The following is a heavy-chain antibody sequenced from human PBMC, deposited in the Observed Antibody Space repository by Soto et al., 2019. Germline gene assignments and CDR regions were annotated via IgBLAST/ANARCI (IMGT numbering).Heavy chain of an antibody. V-gene: IGHV1-69*13. CDR3: ARDSRGGASKKRSYGMDV. CDR1: GCTFSSYA. CDR2: IIPIFGTA. D-gene: IGHD3-16*01. J-gene: IGHJ6*02. Sequence: SVKVSCKASGCTFSSYAISWVRQAPGQGLEWMGGIIPIFGTANYAQKFQGRVTITADESTSTAYMELSSLRSEDAAVYYCARDSRGGASKKRSYGMDVWGQGTTVTVSS.